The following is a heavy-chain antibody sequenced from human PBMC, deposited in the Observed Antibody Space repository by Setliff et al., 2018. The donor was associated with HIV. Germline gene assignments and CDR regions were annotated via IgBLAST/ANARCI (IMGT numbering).Heavy chain of an antibody. CDR1: GFTLSDYY. Sequence: GGSLRLSCAASGFTLSDYYMDLVRQAPGKGLEWVGRTRNKANGYITEYGASVQGRFTISRDNSKDSLSLQMNNLKAEDTAVYYCVRAAAGLDIWSQGIRVTVSS. CDR2: TRNKANGYIT. V-gene: IGHV3-72*01. J-gene: IGHJ4*02. CDR3: VRAAAGLDI.